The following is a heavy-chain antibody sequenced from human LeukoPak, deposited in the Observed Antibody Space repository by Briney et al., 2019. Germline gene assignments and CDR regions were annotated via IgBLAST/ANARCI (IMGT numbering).Heavy chain of an antibody. V-gene: IGHV3-74*01. J-gene: IGHJ4*02. CDR1: GSTFSSYW. D-gene: IGHD3-22*01. CDR2: INSDGSST. Sequence: GGSLRLSCAASGSTFSSYWMHWVRQAPGKGLVWVSRINSDGSSTSYADSVKGRFTISRDNAENTLYLQMNSLRAEDTAVYYCARDYYYDSSGYWDYYFDYWGQGTLVSVSS. CDR3: ARDYYYDSSGYWDYYFDY.